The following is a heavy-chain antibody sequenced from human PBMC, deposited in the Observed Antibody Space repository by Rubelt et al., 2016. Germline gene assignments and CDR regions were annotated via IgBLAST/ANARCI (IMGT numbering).Heavy chain of an antibody. V-gene: IGHV3-23*01. CDR2: ISGSGGST. CDR1: GFTFSSYA. CDR3: AKDNPRGANTGSGYYGCIDH. D-gene: IGHD3-22*01. Sequence: EVQLLESGGGLVQPGGSLRLSCAASGFTFSSYAMSWVRQAPGKGLEWVSAISGSGGSTYYADSVKGRFTISRDNSKNTLYLQMNSLRAEDTAVYYCAKDNPRGANTGSGYYGCIDHWGQGTLVTVSS. J-gene: IGHJ4*02.